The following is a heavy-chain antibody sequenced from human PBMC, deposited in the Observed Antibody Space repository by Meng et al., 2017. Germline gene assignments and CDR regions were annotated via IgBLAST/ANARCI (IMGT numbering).Heavy chain of an antibody. Sequence: VQLVQSGAEVKKPGASVKVSCKPSGYNFPDYYIHWVRRAPGQGLEWMGRINPKSGDTLLAQKFQARVTMTGDTSISTAYMELSGLRSDDTAMYYCARDEDISAAGKLFGDYWGQGTLVTVSS. D-gene: IGHD6-25*01. CDR1: GYNFPDYY. J-gene: IGHJ4*02. CDR2: INPKSGDT. CDR3: ARDEDISAAGKLFGDY. V-gene: IGHV1-2*06.